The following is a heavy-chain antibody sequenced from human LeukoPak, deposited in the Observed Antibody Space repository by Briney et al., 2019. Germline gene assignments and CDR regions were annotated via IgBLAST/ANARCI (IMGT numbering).Heavy chain of an antibody. CDR3: ARDCSSTSCYNVY. Sequence: GASVKVPCKASGYTFTNHGFSWVRQAPGQGLEWMGWISTYNGDTNYAQNLRGRVTMTTDTSTSTAYMEMRSLRSDDTAVYYCARDCSSTSCYNVYWGQGTLVTVSS. J-gene: IGHJ4*02. CDR1: GYTFTNHG. D-gene: IGHD2-2*02. V-gene: IGHV1-18*01. CDR2: ISTYNGDT.